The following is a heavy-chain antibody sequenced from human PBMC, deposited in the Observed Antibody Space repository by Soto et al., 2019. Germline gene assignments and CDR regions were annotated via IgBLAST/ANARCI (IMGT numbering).Heavy chain of an antibody. CDR1: GVSISNYY. Sequence: SETLSLTCTVSGVSISNYYWSWFRQTPGKGLEWIGYVHDSWGSNYNPSLKSRVAISVDRSKNQFSLKLSSVTAADTAVYYCARVPDVWGQGTTVTVSS. CDR2: VHDSWGS. J-gene: IGHJ6*02. CDR3: ARVPDV. V-gene: IGHV4-59*12.